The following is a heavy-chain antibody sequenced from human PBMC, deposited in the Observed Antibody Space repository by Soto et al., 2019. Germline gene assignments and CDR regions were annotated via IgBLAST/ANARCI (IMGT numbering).Heavy chain of an antibody. J-gene: IGHJ5*02. Sequence: PSQTLSLTCAISGDSVSSNSVAWNWIRQSPSRGLEWLGRTYYRSKWYNDYADSVKGRFTITRDNSKNTLYLQMNSLRAEDTAVYYCAKGPASSWYAGNWFDPWGQGTLVTVSS. CDR2: TYYRSKWYN. CDR1: GDSVSSNSVA. CDR3: AKGPASSWYAGNWFDP. D-gene: IGHD6-13*01. V-gene: IGHV6-1*01.